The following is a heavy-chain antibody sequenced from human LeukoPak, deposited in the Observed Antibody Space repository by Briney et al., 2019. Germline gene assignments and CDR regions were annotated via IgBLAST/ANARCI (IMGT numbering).Heavy chain of an antibody. V-gene: IGHV3-30-3*01. CDR3: ARDSEQLVRHYYYYYIDV. D-gene: IGHD6-6*01. Sequence: PGRSLRLSCAASGFTFGTYAMHWVRQAPGKGLEWVAVISYDAINKYYAVSVRGRFTVSRDNSKNTLFLQMNSLRDEDTAVYYCARDSEQLVRHYYYYYIDVWXXXXTVTVSS. CDR1: GFTFGTYA. CDR2: ISYDAINK. J-gene: IGHJ6*03.